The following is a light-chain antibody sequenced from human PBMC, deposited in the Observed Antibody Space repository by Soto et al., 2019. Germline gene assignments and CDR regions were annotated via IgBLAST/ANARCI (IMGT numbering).Light chain of an antibody. CDR1: RLFSIW. V-gene: IGKV1-5*03. J-gene: IGKJ1*01. CDR2: KAS. Sequence: DIQMTQSLSPLFGPVGERFTILCGPIRLFSIWWPWYQQNPGKAPRLLIYKASTLKSGVPSRFSGSGSGTEFTLTISSLQPDDFATYYCQHYNSYSEAFGQGTKVELK. CDR3: QHYNSYSEA.